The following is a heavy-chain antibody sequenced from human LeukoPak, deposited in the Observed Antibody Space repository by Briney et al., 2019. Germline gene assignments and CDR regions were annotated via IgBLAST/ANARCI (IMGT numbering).Heavy chain of an antibody. CDR1: GGSFSGYY. CDR2: INHSGST. CDR3: ARGPGGRTYYYDSSGYYR. V-gene: IGHV4-34*01. J-gene: IGHJ4*02. Sequence: SETLSLTCAVYGGSFSGYYWSWLRQPPGKGLEWIGEINHSGSTNYNPSLKSRVTISVDTSKNQFSLKLSSVTAADTAVYYCARGPGGRTYYYDSSGYYRWGQGTLVTVSS. D-gene: IGHD3-22*01.